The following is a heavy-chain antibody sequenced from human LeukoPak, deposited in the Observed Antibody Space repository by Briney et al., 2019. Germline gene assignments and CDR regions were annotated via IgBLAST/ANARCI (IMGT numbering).Heavy chain of an antibody. CDR2: MSYDTGNK. CDR1: GFTFSSYG. J-gene: IGHJ4*02. Sequence: GGSLRLSCAASGFTFSSYGMHWVRQAPGKGLEWVAIMSYDTGNKYYADSVKGRFTISRDNSKNTLYLQMNSLTAEDTAVYYCAKRSRTEYYFDSWGQGTLVTVSS. V-gene: IGHV3-30*18. CDR3: AKRSRTEYYFDS.